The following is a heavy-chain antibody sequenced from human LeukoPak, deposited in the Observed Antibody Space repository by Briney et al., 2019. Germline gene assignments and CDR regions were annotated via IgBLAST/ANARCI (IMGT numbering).Heavy chain of an antibody. D-gene: IGHD3-10*01. Sequence: SETLSLTCAVYGGSFSGYYWSWIRQPPGKGLEWIGSIYYSGSTYYNPSLKSRVTISVDTSKNQFSLKLSSVTAADTAVYYCARTPVRGVPGGFDYWGQGTLVTVSS. CDR3: ARTPVRGVPGGFDY. CDR1: GGSFSGYY. CDR2: IYYSGST. J-gene: IGHJ4*02. V-gene: IGHV4-34*01.